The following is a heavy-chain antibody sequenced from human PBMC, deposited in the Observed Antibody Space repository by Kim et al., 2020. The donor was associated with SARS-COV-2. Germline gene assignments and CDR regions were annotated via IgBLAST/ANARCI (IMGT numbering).Heavy chain of an antibody. Sequence: SETLSLTCTVSCGSISSYYWSWIRQPPGKGLEWIGYIYYSGSTNYNPSLKSRVTISVDTSKNQFSLKLSSVTAADTAVYYCARAAVNWMTLYPLFWFDPWGQGTLVTVSS. J-gene: IGHJ5*02. V-gene: IGHV4-59*08. CDR1: CGSISSYY. CDR2: IYYSGST. CDR3: ARAAVNWMTLYPLFWFDP. D-gene: IGHD1-20*01.